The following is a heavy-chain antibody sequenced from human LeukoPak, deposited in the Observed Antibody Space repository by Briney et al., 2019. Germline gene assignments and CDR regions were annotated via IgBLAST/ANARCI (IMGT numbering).Heavy chain of an antibody. J-gene: IGHJ6*03. Sequence: GGSLRLSCAASGFTFSNYEMNWVRQAPGKGLEWVSNISSSGYTNHYADSVKGRFTISRDNAKNSLYLQMNSLRAEDTAVYYCARDYGDYYYYVDVWGKGTTVTVSS. D-gene: IGHD4-17*01. V-gene: IGHV3-48*03. CDR3: ARDYGDYYYYVDV. CDR1: GFTFSNYE. CDR2: ISSSGYTN.